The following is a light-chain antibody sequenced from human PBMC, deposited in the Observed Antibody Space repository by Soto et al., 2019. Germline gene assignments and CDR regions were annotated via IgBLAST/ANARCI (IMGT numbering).Light chain of an antibody. CDR3: QQRADWPLT. CDR1: HSIGPY. CDR2: DVS. Sequence: ELVLTQSPATMSLSPGERATLSCRTSHSIGPYLAWYQQKPGQAPRLLMYDVSIRATGIPARFSGTGSGTDFTLSVSSLEPEDAAVYYCQQRADWPLTFGGGNKVEIK. J-gene: IGKJ4*01. V-gene: IGKV3-11*01.